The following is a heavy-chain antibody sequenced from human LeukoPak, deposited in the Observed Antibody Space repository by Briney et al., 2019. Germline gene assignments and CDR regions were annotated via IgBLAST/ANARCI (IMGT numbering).Heavy chain of an antibody. Sequence: PGGSLRLSCAASGFTFSDYYMSWLRQAPGKGLEWVSYISSSGSTIYYADSVKGRFTISRDNAKNSLYLQMNSLRAEDTAVYYCAKDDDWGRYKHWGQGTLVTVSS. V-gene: IGHV3-11*01. D-gene: IGHD3-16*01. CDR2: ISSSGSTI. CDR3: AKDDDWGRYKH. CDR1: GFTFSDYY. J-gene: IGHJ1*01.